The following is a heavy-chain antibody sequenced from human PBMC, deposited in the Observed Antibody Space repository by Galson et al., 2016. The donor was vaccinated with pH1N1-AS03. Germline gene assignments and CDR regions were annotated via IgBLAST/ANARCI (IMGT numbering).Heavy chain of an antibody. CDR1: GYSFTNYW. D-gene: IGHD3-10*01. J-gene: IGHJ4*02. V-gene: IGHV5-51*01. CDR2: IYPADSDA. Sequence: QSGAEVKKPGESLKISCKSSGYSFTNYWIAWVRQLPGKGLEWMGIIYPADSDARYSPSFQGQVTISADTSNSTAYMQWNSLKASDTAMYYCARQRAVRAFDYWGQGTPVTVSS. CDR3: ARQRAVRAFDY.